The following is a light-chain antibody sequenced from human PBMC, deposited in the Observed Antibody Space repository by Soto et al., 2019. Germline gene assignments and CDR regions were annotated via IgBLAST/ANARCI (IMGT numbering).Light chain of an antibody. CDR1: SSDIGAYNY. J-gene: IGLJ1*01. Sequence: QSVMTQPASVSGSPGQSITISCTGTSSDIGAYNYVSWYQQHPGTAPKLMIYDVSNRPSGVSNRFSGSKYGNTASLTISGLQAEDKADYYCSSYTSSSTPYVFGSGTKVTVL. CDR3: SSYTSSSTPYV. V-gene: IGLV2-14*01. CDR2: DVS.